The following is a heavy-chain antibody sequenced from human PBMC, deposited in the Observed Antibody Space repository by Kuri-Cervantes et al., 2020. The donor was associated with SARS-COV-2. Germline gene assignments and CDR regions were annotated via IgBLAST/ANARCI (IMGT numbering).Heavy chain of an antibody. CDR3: AHTGAAGGRPSPAYYYYYYMDV. Sequence: SGPTLVKPTQTLTLTCTSSGFSLSTSGVGVGWIRQPPGKALEWLALIYWNDDKRYSPSLKSRLTITKDTSKNQVVLTMTNMDPVDTATYYCAHTGAAGGRPSPAYYYYYYMDVWGKGTTVTVSS. V-gene: IGHV2-5*01. CDR2: IYWNDDK. J-gene: IGHJ6*03. D-gene: IGHD6-25*01. CDR1: GFSLSTSGVG.